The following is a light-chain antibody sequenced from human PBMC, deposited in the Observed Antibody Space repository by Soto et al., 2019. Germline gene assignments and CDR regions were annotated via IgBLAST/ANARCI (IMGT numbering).Light chain of an antibody. Sequence: SLLPHSPGTLSLSPGERAALSCRARLSFSSSYLAWXXXKXXQSPSLRVLGASSRATGIPDMFSGSGSGTGFTLTIRRLEPEDFAVEYCQQYGSSPRAFGRGNKVE. V-gene: IGKV3-20*01. CDR3: QQYGSSPRA. J-gene: IGKJ4*02. CDR1: LSFSSSY. CDR2: GAS.